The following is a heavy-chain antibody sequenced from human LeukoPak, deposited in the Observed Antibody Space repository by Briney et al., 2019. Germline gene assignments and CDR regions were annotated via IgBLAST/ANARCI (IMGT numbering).Heavy chain of an antibody. CDR3: ARVIVVVPAAYFDY. CDR1: GFTFSSYA. D-gene: IGHD2-2*01. CDR2: ISGSGGST. V-gene: IGHV3-23*01. Sequence: QAGGSLRLSCAASGFTFSSYAMSWVRQAPGKGLEWVLAISGSGGSTYYADSVKGRFTISRDNSKNTLYLQMNSLRAEDTAVYYCARVIVVVPAAYFDYWGQGTLVTVSS. J-gene: IGHJ4*02.